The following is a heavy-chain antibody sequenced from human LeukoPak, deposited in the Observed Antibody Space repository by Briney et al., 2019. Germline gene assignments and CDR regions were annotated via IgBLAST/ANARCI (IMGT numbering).Heavy chain of an antibody. D-gene: IGHD6-19*01. CDR1: GFTFSSYS. CDR2: ISSSSSYI. Sequence: GGSLRLSCSASGFTFSSYSMNWVRQAPGKGLEWVSSISSSSSYIYYADSVKGRFTISRDNAKNSLYLQMNSLRAEDTAVYYCARVGGSGWDYYMDVWGKGTTVTVSS. J-gene: IGHJ6*03. CDR3: ARVGGSGWDYYMDV. V-gene: IGHV3-21*01.